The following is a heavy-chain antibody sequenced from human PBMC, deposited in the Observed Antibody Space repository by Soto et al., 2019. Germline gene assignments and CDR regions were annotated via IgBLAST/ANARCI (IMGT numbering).Heavy chain of an antibody. CDR2: ISWDGGST. D-gene: IGHD3-10*01. J-gene: IGHJ6*02. CDR1: GFTFDDYT. CDR3: AKAAYYYGSGSSTPRLWWDYYYGMDV. Sequence: GGSLRLSCAASGFTFDDYTMHWVRQAPGKGLEWVSLISWDGGSTYYADSVKGRFTISRDNSKNSLYLQMNSLRTEDTALYYCAKAAYYYGSGSSTPRLWWDYYYGMDVWGQGTTVTVSS. V-gene: IGHV3-43*01.